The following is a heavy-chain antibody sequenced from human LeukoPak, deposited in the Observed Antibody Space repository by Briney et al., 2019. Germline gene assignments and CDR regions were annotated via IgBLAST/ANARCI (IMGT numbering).Heavy chain of an antibody. V-gene: IGHV4-59*11. J-gene: IGHJ6*03. CDR2: TYYSGAT. CDR3: ARDRRGIVGARPGGLTYDDYMDV. CDR1: GGSITSHS. D-gene: IGHD1-26*01. Sequence: SETLSLTCNVSGGSITSHSWNWIRQSPGKGLEWIGYTYYSGATNYSPSLKSRVTISLDTSKSQISLKLKSVTAADTAVYFCARDRRGIVGARPGGLTYDDYMDVWGKGTTVIVSS.